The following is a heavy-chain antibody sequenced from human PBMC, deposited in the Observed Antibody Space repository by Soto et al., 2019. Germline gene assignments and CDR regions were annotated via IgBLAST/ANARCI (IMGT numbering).Heavy chain of an antibody. CDR3: ARVVGATTSLDY. D-gene: IGHD1-1*01. CDR1: GFTFSEHY. Sequence: EVQLVESGGDLVQPGGSLRLSCAASGFTFSEHYMDWVRQAPGKGLEWVGRSRNKAKSYTTQYAASVKVTFTISRDDSQSALDIQMTSLKTEDKAVYYCARVVGATTSLDYWCQGTLVTVSS. V-gene: IGHV3-72*01. J-gene: IGHJ4*02. CDR2: SRNKAKSYTT.